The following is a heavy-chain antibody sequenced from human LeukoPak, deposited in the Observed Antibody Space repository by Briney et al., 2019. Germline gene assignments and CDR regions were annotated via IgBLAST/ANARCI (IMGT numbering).Heavy chain of an antibody. CDR2: INSDGSST. Sequence: PGGSLSLSCAASAFTFSSYWMHWVRQAPGKGLVWVSRINSDGSSTTYADSVKGRFTISRDNAKNTLYLKMNSLRAEDTAVYYCVGAVTTMGARYYYMDVWGKGTTVTVSS. CDR1: AFTFSSYW. V-gene: IGHV3-74*01. J-gene: IGHJ6*03. D-gene: IGHD4-17*01. CDR3: VGAVTTMGARYYYMDV.